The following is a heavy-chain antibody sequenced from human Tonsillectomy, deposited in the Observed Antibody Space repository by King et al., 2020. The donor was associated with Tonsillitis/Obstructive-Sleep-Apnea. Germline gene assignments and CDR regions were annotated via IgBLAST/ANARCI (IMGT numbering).Heavy chain of an antibody. CDR2: IRSKPYGGTT. Sequence: VQLVESGGGLVQPGRSLRLSCTASGFTFGDYAMSWVRQAPGKGLEWVGFIRSKPYGGTTDYAASVQGRFTISRDDSKSIAYLQMNSLTTEDTAVYFCTREAGSYYPVSDYWGQGTLVTVYS. CDR1: GFTFGDYA. V-gene: IGHV3-49*04. CDR3: TREAGSYYPVSDY. D-gene: IGHD1-26*01. J-gene: IGHJ4*02.